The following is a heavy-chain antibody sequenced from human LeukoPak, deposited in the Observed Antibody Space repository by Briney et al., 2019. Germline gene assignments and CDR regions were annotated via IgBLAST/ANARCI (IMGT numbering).Heavy chain of an antibody. CDR1: GFTFSSYS. CDR3: AREVRRVSDY. J-gene: IGHJ4*02. V-gene: IGHV3-21*01. Sequence: GGSRRLSCAASGFTFSSYSMNWVRQAPGKGLEWVSSISSSSSYIYYADSVKGRFTISRDNDKSSLYLQMTSMRAEDTAVYYCAREVRRVSDYWGQGTLVTVSS. D-gene: IGHD3-10*01. CDR2: ISSSSSYI.